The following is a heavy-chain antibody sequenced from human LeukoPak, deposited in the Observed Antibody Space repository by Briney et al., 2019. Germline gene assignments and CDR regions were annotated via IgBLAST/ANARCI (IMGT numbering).Heavy chain of an antibody. CDR2: INHSGST. D-gene: IGHD1-1*01. J-gene: IGHJ2*01. Sequence: SETLSLTCAVYGGSFSGYYWNWIRQPPGKGLGWIGEINHSGSTNYNPSLKSRVTISVDTSKNQFSLKLSSVTAADTAVYYCARGKEYNDLWGRGTLVTVSS. CDR3: ARGKEYNDL. V-gene: IGHV4-34*01. CDR1: GGSFSGYY.